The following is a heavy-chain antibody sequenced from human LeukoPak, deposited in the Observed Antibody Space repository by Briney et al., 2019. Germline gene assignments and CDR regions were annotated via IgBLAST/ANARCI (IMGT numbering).Heavy chain of an antibody. Sequence: AGGSLRLSCAASGFTFSNYATTRVRQAPGKGLEWVSAISGSDGSTYYSDSVTGRFTISRDNLQNTLYLQMSSLRADDTAVYYCAKDGYDFWSAYQIDLWGQGTLVTVSS. CDR1: GFTFSNYA. CDR3: AKDGYDFWSAYQIDL. D-gene: IGHD3-3*01. V-gene: IGHV3-23*01. CDR2: ISGSDGST. J-gene: IGHJ5*02.